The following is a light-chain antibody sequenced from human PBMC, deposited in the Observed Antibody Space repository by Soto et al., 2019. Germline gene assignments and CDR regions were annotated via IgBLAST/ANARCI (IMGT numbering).Light chain of an antibody. CDR3: SSYAGNNNLYV. CDR1: RSDVGAYNY. J-gene: IGLJ1*01. CDR2: EVN. Sequence: QSALTQPPSASGSPGQSVTISCTGTRSDVGAYNYVSWYQRHPGTAPKLIIYEVNKRPSGVPDRFSGSKSGNTASLTVSGLQAEDAAYYYCSSYAGNNNLYVFGAGTKLTVL. V-gene: IGLV2-8*01.